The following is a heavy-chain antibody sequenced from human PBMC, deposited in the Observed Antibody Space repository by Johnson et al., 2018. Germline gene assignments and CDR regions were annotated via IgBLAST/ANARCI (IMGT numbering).Heavy chain of an antibody. CDR2: IRSKAYGGTT. D-gene: IGHD3-3*01. CDR3: TRASTYDFWSGNAYDAFDI. V-gene: IGHV3-49*05. J-gene: IGHJ3*02. CDR1: AFTFGDYA. Sequence: VQLVESGGGLVKPGRSLRLSCTASAFTFGDYAMSWFRQAPGKGLGWVGFIRSKAYGGTTEYAASVKGRFTISRDDSKSIAYLKMNTLKTEDIAVYYCTRASTYDFWSGNAYDAFDIWGQGTMVTVSS.